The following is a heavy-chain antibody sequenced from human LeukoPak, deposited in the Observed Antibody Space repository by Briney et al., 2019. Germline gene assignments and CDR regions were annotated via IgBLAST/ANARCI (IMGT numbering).Heavy chain of an antibody. D-gene: IGHD2-2*01. V-gene: IGHV4-59*01. J-gene: IGHJ4*02. Sequence: KASETLSLTCTVSNDSISNYYWNWIPQPPGKGLEWIGYIYYGGTTNVNPSLKSRVTISVDTSKNKFALKLRCVTAADTAVYDCARGGEGYPVPHYFDYWGQVTLVTV. CDR3: ARGGEGYPVPHYFDY. CDR1: NDSISNYY. CDR2: IYYGGTT.